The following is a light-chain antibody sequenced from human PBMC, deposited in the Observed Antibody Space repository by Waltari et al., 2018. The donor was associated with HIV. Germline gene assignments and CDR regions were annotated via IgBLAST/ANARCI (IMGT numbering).Light chain of an antibody. CDR2: KDT. CDR3: QSGDSSGTYWV. CDR1: ALPKQF. J-gene: IGLJ3*02. V-gene: IGLV3-25*03. Sequence: SYEVTQPPSVTVSPGQTATITCSGDALPKQFASWYQQKPGQAPTLVIYKDTERPSGIPERVSGASSGTIVTLTISGVQAEDEADYYCQSGDSSGTYWVFGGGTKLTV.